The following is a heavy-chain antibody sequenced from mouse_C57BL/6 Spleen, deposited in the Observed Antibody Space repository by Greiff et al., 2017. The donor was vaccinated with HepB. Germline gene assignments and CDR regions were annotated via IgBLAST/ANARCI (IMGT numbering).Heavy chain of an antibody. V-gene: IGHV1-82*01. CDR2: IYPGDGDT. J-gene: IGHJ3*01. D-gene: IGHD1-1*01. Sequence: VQLQQSGPELVKPGASVKISCKASGYAFSSSWMNWVKQRPGKGLEWIGRIYPGDGDTNYNGKFKGKAKLTADKSSSTAYMQLSSLKSEDSAVYCCARYGRATTMFAYWGQGTLVTVSA. CDR1: GYAFSSSW. CDR3: ARYGRATTMFAY.